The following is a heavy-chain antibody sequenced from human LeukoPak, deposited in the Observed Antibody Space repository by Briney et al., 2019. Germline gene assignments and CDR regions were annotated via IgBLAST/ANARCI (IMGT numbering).Heavy chain of an antibody. D-gene: IGHD6-13*01. CDR2: IDPSGDTI. J-gene: IGHJ4*02. V-gene: IGHV3-11*04. CDR1: GFTFSAYY. Sequence: PGGSLRLSCVASGFTFSAYYMSWIRQSPEKGLERVSYIDPSGDTISYADSVKGRFTISRDNAKNSLYLRMNALRAEDTAVYYCAIYKWHSTSWPYFFDYWGQGTLVTVSS. CDR3: AIYKWHSTSWPYFFDY.